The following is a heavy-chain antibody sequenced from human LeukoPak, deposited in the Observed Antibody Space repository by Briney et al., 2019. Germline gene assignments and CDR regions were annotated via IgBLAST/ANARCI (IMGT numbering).Heavy chain of an antibody. V-gene: IGHV3-33*01. CDR3: ARGWGSNVYASAFDV. J-gene: IGHJ3*01. Sequence: GGSLRLSCAASGFTFSTYGMHWVRQAPGKGLEWVTVIWHDGSHKDYADSVKGRFTISRDNSKNTLYLQMNDLRAEDTAVYYCARGWGSNVYASAFDVWGQGTMVTVSS. CDR2: IWHDGSHK. CDR1: GFTFSTYG. D-gene: IGHD3-16*01.